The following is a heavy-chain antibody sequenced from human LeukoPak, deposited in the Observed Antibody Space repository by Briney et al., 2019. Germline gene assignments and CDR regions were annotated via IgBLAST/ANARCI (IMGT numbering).Heavy chain of an antibody. CDR3: ARDRLIAAAGSYYYYGMDV. V-gene: IGHV4-59*01. J-gene: IGHJ6*02. CDR2: IYYSGGT. CDR1: GVSISSYY. D-gene: IGHD6-13*01. Sequence: SETLSLTSTVSGVSISSYYWSWIRQPPGRGLEWRGYIYYSGGTNYNPSLKSRVTISVDTSKNQFSLKLSSVTAADTAVYYCARDRLIAAAGSYYYYGMDVWGQGTTVTVSS.